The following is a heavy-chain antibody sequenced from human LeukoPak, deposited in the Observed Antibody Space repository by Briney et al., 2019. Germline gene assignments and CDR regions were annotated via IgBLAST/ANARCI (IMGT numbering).Heavy chain of an antibody. J-gene: IGHJ5*02. Sequence: GESLKISCKGSGYSFTSYWIGWVRQMPGKGLEWMGIIYPGDSDTRYSPSFQGQVTISADKSISTAYLQWSSLKASDTAMYYCARQRGYGSRSNWFDPWGQGTLVTVSS. CDR1: GYSFTSYW. CDR3: ARQRGYGSRSNWFDP. CDR2: IYPGDSDT. V-gene: IGHV5-51*01. D-gene: IGHD6-13*01.